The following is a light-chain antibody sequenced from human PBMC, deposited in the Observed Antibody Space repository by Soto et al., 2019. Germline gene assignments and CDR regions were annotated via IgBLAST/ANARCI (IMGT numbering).Light chain of an antibody. J-gene: IGLJ2*01. Sequence: QSALTQPASVSGSPGQSITISCTGTSRDVGGYNYVSWYQQHPGKAPKLIIYDVSNRPSGVSNRFSGSKSGNTASLTISGLQAEDDADYYCSSYTSSSTLVFGGGTKLTVL. CDR2: DVS. CDR1: SRDVGGYNY. CDR3: SSYTSSSTLV. V-gene: IGLV2-14*01.